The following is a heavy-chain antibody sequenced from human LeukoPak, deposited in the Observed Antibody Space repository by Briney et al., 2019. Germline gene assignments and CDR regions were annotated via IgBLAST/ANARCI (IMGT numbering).Heavy chain of an antibody. D-gene: IGHD3-10*01. V-gene: IGHV3-7*01. CDR3: ARDLRFGELLSNYFDY. CDR2: IKQDGSEK. Sequence: GGSLRLSCAASGFTFSSYWMSWVRQAPGKGLEWVANIKQDGSEKYYVDSVKGRFTISRDNAKNSLYLQMNSLRAEDTAVYYCARDLRFGELLSNYFDYWGQGTLVTVSS. CDR1: GFTFSSYW. J-gene: IGHJ4*02.